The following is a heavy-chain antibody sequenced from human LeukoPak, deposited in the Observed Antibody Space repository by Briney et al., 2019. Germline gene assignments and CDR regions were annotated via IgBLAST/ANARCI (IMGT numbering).Heavy chain of an antibody. D-gene: IGHD3-10*01. CDR2: IYTSGST. Sequence: SETLSLTCTVSGGSISSYYWSWIRQPAGKGLEWIGRIYTSGSTNYNPSLKSRVTMSVDTSKNQFSLKLSSVTAADTAVYYCAREIESGSGSSTFDYWGQGTLVTVSS. CDR3: AREIESGSGSSTFDY. CDR1: GGSISSYY. J-gene: IGHJ4*02. V-gene: IGHV4-4*07.